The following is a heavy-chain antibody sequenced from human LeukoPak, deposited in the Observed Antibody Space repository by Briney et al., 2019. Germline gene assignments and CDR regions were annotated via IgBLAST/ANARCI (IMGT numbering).Heavy chain of an antibody. CDR1: GYTFTSYD. CDR2: MNPNSGNT. D-gene: IGHD3-9*01. V-gene: IGHV1-8*01. CDR3: ARGASGPPKLRYFDWLLLGDAFDI. Sequence: GASVKVSCKASGYTFTSYDINWVRQATGQGLEWMGWMNPNSGNTGYAQKFQGRVTMTRNTSISTAYMELSSLRSEDTAVYYCARGASGPPKLRYFDWLLLGDAFDIWGQGTMVTVSS. J-gene: IGHJ3*02.